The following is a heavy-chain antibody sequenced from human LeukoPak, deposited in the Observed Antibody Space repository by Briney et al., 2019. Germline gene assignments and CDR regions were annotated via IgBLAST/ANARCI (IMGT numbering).Heavy chain of an antibody. V-gene: IGHV1-46*01. CDR1: GYTFTDYY. Sequence: ASVKVSCKASGYTFTDYYMHWVRQAPGQGLEWMGIINPSGGSTSYAQKFQGRVTMTRDMSTSTVYMELSSLRSEDTAVYYCARDHRTLSYNRFFGAFDIWGQGTMVTVSS. CDR3: ARDHRTLSYNRFFGAFDI. J-gene: IGHJ3*02. CDR2: INPSGGST. D-gene: IGHD1-26*01.